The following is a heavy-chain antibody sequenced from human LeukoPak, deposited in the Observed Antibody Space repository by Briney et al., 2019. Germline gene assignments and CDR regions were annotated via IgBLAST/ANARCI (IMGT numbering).Heavy chain of an antibody. Sequence: GGSLRLSCAASRFTFSSYAMSWVRQAPGKGLEWVSAISGSGGSTYYADSVKGRFTISRDNSKNTLYLQMNSLRAEDTAVYYCARHPGIAAAGIDYWGQGTLVTVSS. J-gene: IGHJ4*02. D-gene: IGHD6-13*01. CDR1: RFTFSSYA. CDR2: ISGSGGST. V-gene: IGHV3-23*01. CDR3: ARHPGIAAAGIDY.